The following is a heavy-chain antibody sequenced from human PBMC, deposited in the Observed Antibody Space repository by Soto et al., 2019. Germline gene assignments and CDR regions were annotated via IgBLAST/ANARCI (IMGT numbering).Heavy chain of an antibody. CDR1: GFTFSSCA. CDR3: VRLYPYGYSYDY. J-gene: IGHJ4*02. Sequence: GGSLRLSCSASGFTFSSCAMHWVRQAPGKGLEYVSAISSNGLTTYYADSVKGRFTISRDNSKNTLSLQMSSLRAEDAAVYYCVRLYPYGYSYDYWGQGTLVTVSS. CDR2: ISSNGLTT. V-gene: IGHV3-64D*08. D-gene: IGHD5-18*01.